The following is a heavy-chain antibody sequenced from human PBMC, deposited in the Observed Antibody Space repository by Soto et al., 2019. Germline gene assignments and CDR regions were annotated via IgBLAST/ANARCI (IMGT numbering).Heavy chain of an antibody. CDR1: GFIFSSHT. V-gene: IGHV3-21*01. Sequence: GGSLRLSCAASGFIFSSHTMNWVRQAPGKGLEWVSSISSSSASIYYADSVKGRFTISRDNAKNSLFLQMNSLRADDTAVYYCAGGGSLYPWGQGTLVTVSS. D-gene: IGHD3-16*01. CDR3: AGGGSLYP. CDR2: ISSSSASI. J-gene: IGHJ5*02.